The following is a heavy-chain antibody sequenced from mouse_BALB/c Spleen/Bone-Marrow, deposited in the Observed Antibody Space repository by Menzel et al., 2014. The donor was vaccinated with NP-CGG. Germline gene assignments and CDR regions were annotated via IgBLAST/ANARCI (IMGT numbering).Heavy chain of an antibody. CDR3: TITPTASYAMDY. V-gene: IGHV1S22*01. J-gene: IGHJ4*01. CDR2: IYPGSGRT. Sequence: ASRMLSSAASSYTFTSYWMHWVKQRPGQGLERIGNIYPGSGRTNYDEKSKSKATLTVDTSSSTAYMQLSSLTSEDSAVYFCTITPTASYAMDYFGQATSANVSS. CDR1: SYTFTSYW. D-gene: IGHD1-1*01.